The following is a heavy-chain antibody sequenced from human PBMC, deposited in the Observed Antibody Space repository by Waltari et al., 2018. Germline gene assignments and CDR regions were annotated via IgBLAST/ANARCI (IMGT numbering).Heavy chain of an antibody. J-gene: IGHJ6*03. CDR1: GYTFTNYT. V-gene: IGHV1-18*01. D-gene: IGHD6-13*01. CDR2: IRPYNGNS. Sequence: QAQLVQSGAEVKKPGASVRVSCKASGYTFTNYTVSWVRQAPGQGLEWMGWIRPYNGNSNYAHNFKARFTLTTDTSTTTADLDLRSLRSDDTAVYYCARTREGWDYSTWADHYYFYMDVWGAGTTVTVSS. CDR3: ARTREGWDYSTWADHYYFYMDV.